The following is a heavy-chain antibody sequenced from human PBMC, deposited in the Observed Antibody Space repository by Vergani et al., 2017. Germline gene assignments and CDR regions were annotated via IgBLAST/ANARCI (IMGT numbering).Heavy chain of an antibody. Sequence: QVQLQQWGAGLLKPSETLSLTCAVYGGSFSGYYWSWIRQPPGKGLEWIGEINHSGSTNYNPSLKSRVTIAVDRSKNQFSLKLSSVTAADTAVYYCARGYTPRYDYGSGSYGKGAFDIWGQGTMVTVSS. CDR3: ARGYTPRYDYGSGSYGKGAFDI. V-gene: IGHV4-34*01. D-gene: IGHD3-10*01. J-gene: IGHJ3*02. CDR2: INHSGST. CDR1: GGSFSGYY.